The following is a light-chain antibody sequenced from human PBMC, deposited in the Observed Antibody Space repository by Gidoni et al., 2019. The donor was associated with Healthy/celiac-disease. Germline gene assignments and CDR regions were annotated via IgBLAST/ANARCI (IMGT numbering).Light chain of an antibody. J-gene: IGKJ1*01. CDR3: QQYNSYWT. V-gene: IGKV1-5*01. Sequence: DIQITQSPSTLSASVVDRVTITCRASQSISSWLAWYQQKPGKAPKLLIYDAYSLESGVPSRFSGRGSGTECTLNISSLQPDDFATYYCQQYNSYWTFGQXTKVEIK. CDR2: DAY. CDR1: QSISSW.